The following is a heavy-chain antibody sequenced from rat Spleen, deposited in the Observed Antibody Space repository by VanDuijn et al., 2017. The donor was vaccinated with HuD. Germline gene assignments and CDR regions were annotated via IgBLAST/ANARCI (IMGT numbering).Heavy chain of an antibody. J-gene: IGHJ2*01. D-gene: IGHD1-12*02. CDR1: GFTFSDYG. V-gene: IGHV5-25*01. Sequence: EVELVESGGGLVQPGRSMKLSCAASGFTFSDYGMAWVRQAPTKGLEWVASISTGGGNTYYRDSVKGRFTISRNNAKSTLYLQMDSLRSEDTATYYCVRSEFYYDGSYYYYFDYWGQGVMVTVSS. CDR3: VRSEFYYDGSYYYYFDY. CDR2: ISTGGGNT.